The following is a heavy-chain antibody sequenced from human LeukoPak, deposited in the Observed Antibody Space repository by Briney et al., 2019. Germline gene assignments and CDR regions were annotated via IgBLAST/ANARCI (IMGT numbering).Heavy chain of an antibody. J-gene: IGHJ3*02. Sequence: ASVKVSCKASGYTFTSYYMHWVRQAPGQGLEWMGIINPSGGNTSYAQKFQGRVTMTRDTSTSTVYMELSSLRSEDTAVYYCARESNYYDSRRAFDIWGQGTMVTVSS. CDR3: ARESNYYDSRRAFDI. D-gene: IGHD3-22*01. V-gene: IGHV1-46*01. CDR2: INPSGGNT. CDR1: GYTFTSYY.